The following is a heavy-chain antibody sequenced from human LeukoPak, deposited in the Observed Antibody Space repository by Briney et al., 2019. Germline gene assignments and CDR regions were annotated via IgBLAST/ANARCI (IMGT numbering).Heavy chain of an antibody. Sequence: PGGSLRLSCAASGFTFGHYEMNWVRQAPGKGLEWISYINGGGTSMFYADSVEGRFTVSRDNAKNSMYLQMGSLRAEDTAVYFCARVIGYYGSGRNYYFDCWGQGTLVTVSS. CDR1: GFTFGHYE. D-gene: IGHD3-10*01. J-gene: IGHJ4*02. V-gene: IGHV3-48*03. CDR2: INGGGTSM. CDR3: ARVIGYYGSGRNYYFDC.